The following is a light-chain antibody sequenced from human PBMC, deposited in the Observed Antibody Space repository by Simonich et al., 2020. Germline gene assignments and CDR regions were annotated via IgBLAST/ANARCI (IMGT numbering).Light chain of an antibody. Sequence: DIVMTQSPDSLAVSLGERATINCKSSQSVLYSSNNKNYLAWYQQKPGQPPKLLIYWAYTRESGFPDRFSGSGSGTDFTLTISSLQAEDVAVYYCQQYYSTPNTFGQGTRLEIK. CDR1: QSVLYSSNNKNY. V-gene: IGKV4-1*01. J-gene: IGKJ5*01. CDR3: QQYYSTPNT. CDR2: WAY.